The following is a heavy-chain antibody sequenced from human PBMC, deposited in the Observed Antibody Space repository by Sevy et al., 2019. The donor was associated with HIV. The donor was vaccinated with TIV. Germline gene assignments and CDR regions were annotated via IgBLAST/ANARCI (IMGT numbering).Heavy chain of an antibody. CDR3: AGDLVGSGYDILTGKHGLDV. V-gene: IGHV3-7*01. CDR1: GFTFSTYW. J-gene: IGHJ6*02. Sequence: GGSLRLSCGASGFTFSTYWMTWVRQGPGRGLEWVANISPDESEKYTVNSVKGRFTISRDNAKNSLYLEMHSLRAEDTTVYYCAGDLVGSGYDILTGKHGLDVWGQGTTVTVSS. CDR2: ISPDESEK. D-gene: IGHD3-9*01.